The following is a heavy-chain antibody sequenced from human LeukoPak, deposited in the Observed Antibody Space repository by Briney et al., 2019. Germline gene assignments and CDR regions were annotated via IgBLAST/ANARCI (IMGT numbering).Heavy chain of an antibody. CDR2: INHSGST. CDR3: ARGVGYSYGYRTYYYYYMDV. CDR1: GGSFSGYY. D-gene: IGHD5-18*01. J-gene: IGHJ6*03. Sequence: PSETLSLTCAVYGGSFSGYYWSWIRHPPGKGLEWIGEINHSGSTNYNPSLKSRVTISVDTSKNQFSLKLSSVTAADTAVYYCARGVGYSYGYRTYYYYYMDVWGKGTTVTVSS. V-gene: IGHV4-34*01.